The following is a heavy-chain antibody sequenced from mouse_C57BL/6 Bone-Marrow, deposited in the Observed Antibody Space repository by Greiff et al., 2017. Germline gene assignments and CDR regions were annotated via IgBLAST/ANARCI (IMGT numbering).Heavy chain of an antibody. CDR3: ARGGLDY. J-gene: IGHJ2*01. CDR2: IYPGDGDT. CDR1: GYAFSSSW. D-gene: IGHD3-3*01. Sequence: QVQLQQSGPELVKPGASVKISCKASGYAFSSSWMNWVKQRPGKGLEWIGRIYPGDGDTNYNGKFKGKATLTAAKSSSTAYMQLSSLTSEDSAVYFCARGGLDYWGQGTTLTVSS. V-gene: IGHV1-82*01.